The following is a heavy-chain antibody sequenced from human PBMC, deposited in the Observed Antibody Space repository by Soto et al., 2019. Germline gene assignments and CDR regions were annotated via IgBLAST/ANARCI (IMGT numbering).Heavy chain of an antibody. J-gene: IGHJ4*02. CDR1: GYTFTGYY. CDR2: INPNSGGT. V-gene: IGHV1-2*02. Sequence: ASVKVSCKASGYTFTGYYMHWVRQAPGQGLEWMGWINPNSGGTNYAQKFQGGVTMTRDTSISTAYMELSRLRSDDTAVYYCARAIAARPDLTFDYWGQGTLVTVSS. D-gene: IGHD6-6*01. CDR3: ARAIAARPDLTFDY.